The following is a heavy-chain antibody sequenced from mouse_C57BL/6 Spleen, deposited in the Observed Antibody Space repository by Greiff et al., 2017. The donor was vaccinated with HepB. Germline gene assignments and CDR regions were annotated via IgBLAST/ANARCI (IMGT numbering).Heavy chain of an antibody. J-gene: IGHJ1*03. CDR1: GYSFTDYN. D-gene: IGHD1-1*01. CDR3: ARWITTVVAKYFDV. Sequence: EVQLQQSGPELVKPGASVKISCKASGYSFTDYNMNWVKQSNGKSLEWIGVINPNYGTTSYNQKFKGKATLTVDQSASTAYMQLNSLTSEDSAVYYCARWITTVVAKYFDVWGTGTTVTVSS. CDR2: INPNYGTT. V-gene: IGHV1-39*01.